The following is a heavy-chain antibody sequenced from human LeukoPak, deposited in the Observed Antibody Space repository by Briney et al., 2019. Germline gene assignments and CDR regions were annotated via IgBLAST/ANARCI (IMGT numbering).Heavy chain of an antibody. J-gene: IGHJ3*02. V-gene: IGHV4-39*07. D-gene: IGHD4-17*01. CDR3: ATSDYGDLLDAFDI. CDR1: GGSISSSSYY. CDR2: IYYSGST. Sequence: SETLSLTCTVSGGSISSSSYYWGWIRQPPGKGLEWIGSIYYSGSTNYNPSLKSRVTISVDTSKNQFSLKLSSVTAADTAVYYCATSDYGDLLDAFDIWGQGTMVTVSS.